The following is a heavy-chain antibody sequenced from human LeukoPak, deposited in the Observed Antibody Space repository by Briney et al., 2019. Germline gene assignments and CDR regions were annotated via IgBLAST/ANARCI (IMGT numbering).Heavy chain of an antibody. D-gene: IGHD3-10*01. CDR1: GFTFSDYY. CDR3: ARDEIGSDY. J-gene: IGHJ4*02. V-gene: IGHV3-66*01. Sequence: GGSLRLPCAASGFTFSDYYMSWIRQAPGKGLEWVSVIYSGGSTYYADSVKGRFTISRDNSKNTLYLQMNSLRAEDTAVYYCARDEIGSDYWGQGTLVTVSS. CDR2: IYSGGST.